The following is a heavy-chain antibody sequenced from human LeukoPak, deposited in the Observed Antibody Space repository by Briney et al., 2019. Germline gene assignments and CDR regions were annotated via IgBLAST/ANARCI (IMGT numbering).Heavy chain of an antibody. D-gene: IGHD6-19*01. CDR3: ARSGGSSGWYYFDS. V-gene: IGHV4-4*07. CDR1: GGSISSYY. CDR2: IYTSGST. J-gene: IGHJ4*02. Sequence: SETLSLTCTVSGGSISSYYWSWIRQPAGKGLEWVGRIYTSGSTNYNPSLKSRVTISVDTSKSQVSLKLSSVTAADTAVYYCARSGGSSGWYYFDSWGQGTLVTVSS.